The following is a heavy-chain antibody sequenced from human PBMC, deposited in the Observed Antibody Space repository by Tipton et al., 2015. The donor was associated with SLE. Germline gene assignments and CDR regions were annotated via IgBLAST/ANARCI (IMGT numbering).Heavy chain of an antibody. J-gene: IGHJ5*02. D-gene: IGHD2-21*01. CDR1: GFTFDDYA. CDR2: ISWNSGSI. V-gene: IGHV3-9*01. CDR3: AKGGYCSGDCYSSNWFDP. Sequence: SLRLSCAASGFTFDDYAMHWVRQAPGKGLEWVSGISWNSGSIGYADSVKGRFTISRDNAKNSLYLQMNSLRAEDTALYYCAKGGYCSGDCYSSNWFDPWGQGTLVTVSS.